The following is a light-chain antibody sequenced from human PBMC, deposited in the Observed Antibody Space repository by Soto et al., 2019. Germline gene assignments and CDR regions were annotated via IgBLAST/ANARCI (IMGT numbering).Light chain of an antibody. V-gene: IGKV3-20*01. Sequence: ENVLKQSPGTLSLSPGERATLSCRASQSVSNNYLAWYQQKPGQAPRLLIYGASNRATGIPDRFSGSGSGTDFTLSISSLEPEDFAVYYCQLSQQRSSWPPIAFGQGTRLEIK. CDR1: QSVSNNY. CDR3: QLSQQRSSWPPIA. CDR2: GAS. J-gene: IGKJ5*01.